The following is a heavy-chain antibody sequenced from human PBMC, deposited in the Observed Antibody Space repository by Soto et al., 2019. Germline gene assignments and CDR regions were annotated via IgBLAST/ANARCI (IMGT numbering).Heavy chain of an antibody. CDR2: IKSKTDGGTT. J-gene: IGHJ6*02. D-gene: IGHD6-13*01. V-gene: IGHV3-15*07. CDR3: TTAATIIYYYYGMDV. CDR1: GFTFSNAW. Sequence: GGSLRLSCAASGFTFSNAWMNWVRQAPGKGLEWVGRIKSKTDGGTTDYAAPVKGRFTISRDDSKNTLYLQMNSLKTEDTAVYYCTTAATIIYYYYGMDVWGQGTTVTVSS.